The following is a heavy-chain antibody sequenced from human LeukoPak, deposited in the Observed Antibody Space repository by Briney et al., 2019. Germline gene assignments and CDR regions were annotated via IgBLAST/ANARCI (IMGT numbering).Heavy chain of an antibody. V-gene: IGHV3-30*18. CDR2: ISYDGSNE. CDR1: GFTFSTYG. CDR3: AKEFNRGLPDY. Sequence: GGSLRLSCAASGFTFSTYGMHWVRQAPGKGLEWVAVISYDGSNEYYADSVKGRFTISRDNSKNTLYLQMSSLIAEDTAVYYCAKEFNRGLPDYWGQGTLVTVPS. D-gene: IGHD2-21*01. J-gene: IGHJ4*02.